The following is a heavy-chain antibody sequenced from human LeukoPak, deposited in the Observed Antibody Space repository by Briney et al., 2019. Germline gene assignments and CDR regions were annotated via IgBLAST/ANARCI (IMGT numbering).Heavy chain of an antibody. CDR3: ARGSYSTYYYYYGMDV. Sequence: GGSLRLSCAASGFTFSSYAMSWVRQAPGKGLEWVSAISGSGGSTYYADSVKGRFTISRDNAKNSLYLQMNSLRAEDTAVYYCARGSYSTYYYYYGMDVWGQGTTVTVSS. J-gene: IGHJ6*02. CDR1: GFTFSSYA. CDR2: ISGSGGST. D-gene: IGHD6-13*01. V-gene: IGHV3-23*01.